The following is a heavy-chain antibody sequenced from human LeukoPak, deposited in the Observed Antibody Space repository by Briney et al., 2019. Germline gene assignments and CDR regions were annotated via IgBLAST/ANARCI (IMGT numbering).Heavy chain of an antibody. V-gene: IGHV3-48*02. Sequence: GGSLRLSCVASGFTFSTYTMNWVRQAPGRGLEWVSSISSDSTTMNYADSVRGRFIISRDNAKSSLFLQMNSLRDEDTAVYYCARGTATTGGYSQHCGPGTLVTVSS. D-gene: IGHD1-1*01. CDR2: ISSDSTTM. J-gene: IGHJ1*01. CDR1: GFTFSTYT. CDR3: ARGTATTGGYSQH.